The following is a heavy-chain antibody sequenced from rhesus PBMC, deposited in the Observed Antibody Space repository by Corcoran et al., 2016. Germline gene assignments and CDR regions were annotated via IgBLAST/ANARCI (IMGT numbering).Heavy chain of an antibody. CDR2: IYGSGSST. V-gene: IGHV4-169*01. D-gene: IGHD1-26*01. J-gene: IGHJ4*01. CDR3: ARHQTGTTGYYFDY. Sequence: QLQLQESGPGLVKPSETLSVTCAVSGGSISRNYWSWIRKPPGKGRGWIGRIYGSGSSTTYNPSLKSRVTLSVDTSKNQLSLKLSSVTAADTAVYYCARHQTGTTGYYFDYWGQGVLVTVSS. CDR1: GGSISRNY.